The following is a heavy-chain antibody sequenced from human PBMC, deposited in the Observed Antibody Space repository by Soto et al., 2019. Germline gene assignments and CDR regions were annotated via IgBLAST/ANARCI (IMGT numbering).Heavy chain of an antibody. D-gene: IGHD3-10*01. CDR3: ARRPGFGHAFDV. CDR2: VYDSGST. Sequence: QVQLQESGPGLVKPSETLSLTCIVSGGSISSYYWNWIRQPPGKGLDWIGYVYDSGSTNYNPSLKRRVTISVDTSKNQFSLKLTSVTAADTAGYYCARRPGFGHAFDVWGQGTMVTVSS. CDR1: GGSISSYY. V-gene: IGHV4-59*08. J-gene: IGHJ3*01.